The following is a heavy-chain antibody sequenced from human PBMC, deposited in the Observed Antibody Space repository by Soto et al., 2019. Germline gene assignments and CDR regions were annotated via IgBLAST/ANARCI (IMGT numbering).Heavy chain of an antibody. Sequence: KTSETLSLTCAVSGGSISSGGYSWSWIRQPPGKGLEWIGYIYHSGSTYYNPSLKSRVTISVDRSKNQFSLKLSSVTAADTAVYYCARGAGQQLFWFDPWGQGTLVTVSS. CDR1: GGSISSGGYS. CDR2: IYHSGST. CDR3: ARGAGQQLFWFDP. D-gene: IGHD6-13*01. J-gene: IGHJ5*02. V-gene: IGHV4-30-2*01.